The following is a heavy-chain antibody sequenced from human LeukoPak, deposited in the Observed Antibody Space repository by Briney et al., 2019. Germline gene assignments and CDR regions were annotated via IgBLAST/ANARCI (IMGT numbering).Heavy chain of an antibody. J-gene: IGHJ4*02. D-gene: IGHD3-10*01. CDR3: ARALGGYFDY. Sequence: GSLRLSCVGSGFTFSKYWMHWVRQAPGKGPVWVSRINSEGNITTYADSVKGRFTISRDNAKNSLYVQMNSLRTEDTAVYYCARALGGYFDYWGQGTLVTVSS. CDR2: INSEGNIT. V-gene: IGHV3-74*01. CDR1: GFTFSKYW.